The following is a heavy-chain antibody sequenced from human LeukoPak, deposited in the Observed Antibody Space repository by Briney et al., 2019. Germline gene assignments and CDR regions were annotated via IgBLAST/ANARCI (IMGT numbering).Heavy chain of an antibody. CDR2: INHSGST. CDR1: GGSFSGYY. V-gene: IGHV4-34*01. CDR3: ARHRHSHCYDY. J-gene: IGHJ4*02. Sequence: PSETLSLTCAVYGGSFSGYYWSWIRQPPGKGLEWIGEINHSGSTNYNPSLKSRVTISADTSNNQFSLKLTSVTAADTAVYYCARHRHSHCYDYWGQGTLVTVSS. D-gene: IGHD5-18*01.